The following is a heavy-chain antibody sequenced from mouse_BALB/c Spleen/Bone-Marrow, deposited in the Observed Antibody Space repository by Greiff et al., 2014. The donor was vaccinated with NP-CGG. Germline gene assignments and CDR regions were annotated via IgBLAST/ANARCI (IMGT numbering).Heavy chain of an antibody. J-gene: IGHJ3*01. CDR1: GYAFTNYL. Sequence: QVQLQQSGAELVRPGTSVKVFCKASGYAFTNYLIEWVKQRPGQGLEWIGVINPGSGGTNYNEKFKGKATLTADKSSSTAYMQLSSLTSDDSAVYFCAREIITSFAYWGQGTLVTVSA. CDR3: AREIITSFAY. CDR2: INPGSGGT. V-gene: IGHV1-54*01. D-gene: IGHD1-1*01.